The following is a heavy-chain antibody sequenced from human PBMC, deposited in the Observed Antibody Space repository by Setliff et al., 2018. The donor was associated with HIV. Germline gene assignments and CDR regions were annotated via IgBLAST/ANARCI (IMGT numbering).Heavy chain of an antibody. D-gene: IGHD3-16*01. J-gene: IGHJ4*02. CDR1: GGSISSRSYY. Sequence: SETLSLTCTVSGGSISSRSYYWSWIRQPPGKRLEWIGYIYYSGSTNYNPSLKSRVTISADTSKSQFSLKLTSVTAADTAAYFCARVSTDYVWGSFLSSGPYYFDFWGQGALVTVSS. CDR2: IYYSGST. V-gene: IGHV4-61*01. CDR3: ARVSTDYVWGSFLSSGPYYFDF.